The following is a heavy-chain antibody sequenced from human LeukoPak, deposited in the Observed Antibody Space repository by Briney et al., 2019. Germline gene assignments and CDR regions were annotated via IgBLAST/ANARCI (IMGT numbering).Heavy chain of an antibody. D-gene: IGHD6-19*01. CDR1: GFTFSNYW. Sequence: GGSLNLSCAASGFTFSNYWMHWVRQAPGKGLVWVSRINTDGSNTIYADSVKGRFTISRDNAKNTLYLQMNSLRAEDTAVYYCARDESVAGPTTFDYWGQGTLVTVSS. CDR3: ARDESVAGPTTFDY. V-gene: IGHV3-74*01. J-gene: IGHJ4*02. CDR2: INTDGSNT.